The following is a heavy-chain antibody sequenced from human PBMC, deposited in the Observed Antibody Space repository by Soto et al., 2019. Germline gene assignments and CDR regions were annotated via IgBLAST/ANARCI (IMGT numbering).Heavy chain of an antibody. CDR1: GFTFISYA. Sequence: GGSLRLSCAASGFTFISYAMHWGLQAPCKGLEWVAVISYDGSNKYYADSVKGRFTISRDNSKNTLYLQMNSLRAEDTAVYYCARDRVKRYYYDSSATDFVDYYGMDVWGQGTTVTVSS. J-gene: IGHJ6*02. CDR3: ARDRVKRYYYDSSATDFVDYYGMDV. CDR2: ISYDGSNK. D-gene: IGHD3-22*01. V-gene: IGHV3-30-3*01.